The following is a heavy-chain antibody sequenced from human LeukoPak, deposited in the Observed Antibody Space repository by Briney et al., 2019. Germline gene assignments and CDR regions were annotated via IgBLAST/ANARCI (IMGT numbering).Heavy chain of an antibody. CDR2: IYSGGST. CDR1: EFSVGSNY. CDR3: GRAPSGYHNT. J-gene: IGHJ4*02. D-gene: IGHD5-12*01. V-gene: IGHV3-66*01. Sequence: GGSLRLSCAASEFSVGSNYMTWVRQAPGKGLEWVSLIYSGGSTYYADSVKGRFTISRDNSKNTLYLQMNSLRAEGPVVFNCGRAPSGYHNTRGQGTLVTVSS.